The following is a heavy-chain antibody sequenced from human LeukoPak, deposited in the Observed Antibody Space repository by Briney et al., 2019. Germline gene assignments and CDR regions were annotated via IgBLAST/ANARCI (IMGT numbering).Heavy chain of an antibody. CDR2: INTAGSST. Sequence: GGSLRLSCAASGFIFSSYWMHWVRHAPGKGLAWVSRINTAGSSTSYADSVEGRFTISRDNAKNSLYLQMSSLRVEDTAVYYCARDSGSCDYWGQGTLVTVSS. D-gene: IGHD3-10*01. CDR1: GFIFSSYW. CDR3: ARDSGSCDY. V-gene: IGHV3-74*01. J-gene: IGHJ4*02.